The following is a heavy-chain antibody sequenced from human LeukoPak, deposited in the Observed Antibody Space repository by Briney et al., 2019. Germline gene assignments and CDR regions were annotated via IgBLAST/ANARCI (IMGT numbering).Heavy chain of an antibody. CDR1: GGSISSGGYY. J-gene: IGHJ6*03. CDR3: AGSGYDYDYYYYYMDV. CDR2: IYYSGST. Sequence: SETLSLTCTVSGGSISSGGYYWSWIRQHPGKGLEWIGHIYYSGSTYYNPSLKSRVTISVDTSKNQSSLKLSSVTAAGTAVYYCAGSGYDYDYYYYYMDVWGKGTTVTVSS. D-gene: IGHD5-12*01. V-gene: IGHV4-31*03.